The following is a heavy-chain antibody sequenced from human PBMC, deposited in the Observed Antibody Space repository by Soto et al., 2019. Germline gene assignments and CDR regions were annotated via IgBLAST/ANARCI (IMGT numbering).Heavy chain of an antibody. CDR1: GYTFTGYY. J-gene: IGHJ4*02. Sequence: ASVKVSCKASGYTFTGYYMHWVRQAPGQGLGWMGWINPNSGGTNYAQKFQGWVTMTRDTSISTAYMELSRLRSDDTAVYYCARDSAAMDNYYFDYWGQGTLVTVSS. D-gene: IGHD5-18*01. CDR3: ARDSAAMDNYYFDY. CDR2: INPNSGGT. V-gene: IGHV1-2*04.